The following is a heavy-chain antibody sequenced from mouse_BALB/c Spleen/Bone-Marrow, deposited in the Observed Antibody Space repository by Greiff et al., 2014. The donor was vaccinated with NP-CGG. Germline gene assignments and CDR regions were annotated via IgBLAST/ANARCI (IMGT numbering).Heavy chain of an antibody. Sequence: VQLQQPGPELVKPGASVKISCKASGYSFTGYYIHWVKQSHVKSLEWIGRINPYNGATDYNQNFKDKAPLTVDKSSSTAYMELHSLTSEDSAVYYCTKNYRYDGALDYWGQGTSVTVSS. D-gene: IGHD2-14*01. CDR1: GYSFTGYY. CDR2: INPYNGAT. J-gene: IGHJ4*01. V-gene: IGHV1-34*01. CDR3: TKNYRYDGALDY.